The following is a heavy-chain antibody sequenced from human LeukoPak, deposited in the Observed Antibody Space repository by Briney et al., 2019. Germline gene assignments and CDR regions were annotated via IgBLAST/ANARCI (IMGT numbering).Heavy chain of an antibody. CDR1: GYTFTSYD. V-gene: IGHV1-8*02. D-gene: IGHD3-9*01. Sequence: GSVKVSCKASGYTFTSYDINWVRQATGQGLEWMGWMNPNSGNTGYAQKFQDRVTMTRNTSISTAYMELSSLRSEDTAVYDCARYFDWFDYYGMDVWGQGKTVTVSS. J-gene: IGHJ6*02. CDR2: MNPNSGNT. CDR3: ARYFDWFDYYGMDV.